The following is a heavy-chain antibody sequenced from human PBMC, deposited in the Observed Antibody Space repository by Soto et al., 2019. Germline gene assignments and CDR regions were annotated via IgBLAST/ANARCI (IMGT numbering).Heavy chain of an antibody. CDR3: ARRTSGWGLEYFQH. CDR2: IYYSGST. D-gene: IGHD6-19*01. Sequence: QVQLQESGPGLVKPSETLSLTCTVSGGSISSYYWSWIRQPPGKGLEWIGYIYYSGSTNYNPSLKSRVTISVDTSKNQFALKLSSVTAADTAVYYCARRTSGWGLEYFQHWGQGTLVTVSS. V-gene: IGHV4-59*08. J-gene: IGHJ1*01. CDR1: GGSISSYY.